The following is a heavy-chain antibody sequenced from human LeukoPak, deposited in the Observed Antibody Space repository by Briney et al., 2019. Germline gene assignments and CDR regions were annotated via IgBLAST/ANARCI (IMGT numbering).Heavy chain of an antibody. D-gene: IGHD1-26*01. J-gene: IGHJ4*02. V-gene: IGHV3-9*01. Sequence: GGSLRLSCAASGFTFDDYAMHWVRQTPGKGLEWVSGISWNSGSIDYADSVKGRFTISRDNAKNTLYLQMNSLRAEDTAVYYCARATVGGTMGDYWGQGTLVTVSS. CDR1: GFTFDDYA. CDR2: ISWNSGSI. CDR3: ARATVGGTMGDY.